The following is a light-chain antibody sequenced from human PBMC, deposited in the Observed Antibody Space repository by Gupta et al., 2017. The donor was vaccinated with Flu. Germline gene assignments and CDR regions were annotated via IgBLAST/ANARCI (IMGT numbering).Light chain of an antibody. Sequence: DIQMTQSPSTLSASVGDRVTLACRASQGINTYVNWYQQKPGKALKLLISYASNLQSGVPSRFSGGGSGTDFTLTISNRQPGDFATYYCQQTYSAPLLAFGGGTKVEIK. CDR1: QGINTY. V-gene: IGKV1-39*01. J-gene: IGKJ4*01. CDR2: YAS. CDR3: QQTYSAPLLA.